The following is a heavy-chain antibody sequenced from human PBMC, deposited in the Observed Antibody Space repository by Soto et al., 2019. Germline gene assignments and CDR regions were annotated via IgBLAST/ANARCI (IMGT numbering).Heavy chain of an antibody. D-gene: IGHD3-3*01. V-gene: IGHV4-4*07. CDR1: GGSISSYY. Sequence: SETLSLTCTVSGGSISSYYWSWIRQPAGKGLEWIGRIYTSGSTNYNPSLKSRVTMSVDTSKNQFSLKMSSVTAADTAVYYCARDHQRNYDLWSGYYDFEIWGQATMVIVSS. CDR3: ARDHQRNYDLWSGYYDFEI. CDR2: IYTSGST. J-gene: IGHJ3*02.